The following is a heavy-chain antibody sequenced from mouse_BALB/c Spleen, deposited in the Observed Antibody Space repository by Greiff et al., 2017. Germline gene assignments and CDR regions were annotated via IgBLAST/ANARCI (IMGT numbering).Heavy chain of an antibody. V-gene: IGHV5-6*01. CDR3: ARTPSTVVAEGFDY. J-gene: IGHJ2*01. D-gene: IGHD1-1*01. CDR2: ISSGGSYT. Sequence: EVQVVESGGDLVKPGGSLKLSCAASGFTFSSYGMSWVRQTPDKRLEWVATISSGGSYTYYPDSVKGRFTISRDNAKNTLYLQMSSLKSEDTAMYYCARTPSTVVAEGFDYWGQGTTLTVSS. CDR1: GFTFSSYG.